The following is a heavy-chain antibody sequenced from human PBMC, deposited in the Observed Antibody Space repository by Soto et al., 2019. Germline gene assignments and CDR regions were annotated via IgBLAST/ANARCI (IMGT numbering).Heavy chain of an antibody. J-gene: IGHJ6*02. V-gene: IGHV3-30*18. CDR1: GFTFSSYG. Sequence: VGSLRLSCSASGFTFSSYGMHWVRQAPGKGLEWVAVISYDGSNKYYADSVKGRFTISRDNSKNTLYLQMNSLRAEDTAVYYCAKVSRDMVRGVIYYYYGMDVWGQGTTVTVSS. CDR3: AKVSRDMVRGVIYYYYGMDV. CDR2: ISYDGSNK. D-gene: IGHD3-10*01.